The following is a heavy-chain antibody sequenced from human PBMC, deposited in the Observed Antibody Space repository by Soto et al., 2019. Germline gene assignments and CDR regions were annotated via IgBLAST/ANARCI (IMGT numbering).Heavy chain of an antibody. CDR3: ARTYYYGSGSYYWGSISYYYYYMDV. J-gene: IGHJ6*03. CDR1: GYTFTSYD. D-gene: IGHD3-10*01. CDR2: MNPNSGNT. V-gene: IGHV1-8*01. Sequence: QVQLVQSGAEVKQPGASVKVSCKASGYTFTSYDINWVRQATGQGLEWMGWMNPNSGNTGYAQKFQGRVTMTRNTSISTAYMELSSLRSEDTAVYYCARTYYYGSGSYYWGSISYYYYYMDVWGKGTTVTVSS.